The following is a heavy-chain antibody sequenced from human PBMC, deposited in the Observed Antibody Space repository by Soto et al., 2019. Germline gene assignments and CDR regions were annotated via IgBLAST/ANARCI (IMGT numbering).Heavy chain of an antibody. V-gene: IGHV3-53*01. J-gene: IGHJ4*02. CDR2: IYSGGST. CDR1: GFTVRSYY. Sequence: GGSLRLSCATSGFTVRSYYISWVRQAPGKGLEWVSVIYSGGSTYYADSVKGRFTISRDYSKNTLYLQMNSLRAEDTAVYYCARAKYSGNPKYLHYWCTAFLVTVPS. D-gene: IGHD5-12*01. CDR3: ARAKYSGNPKYLHY.